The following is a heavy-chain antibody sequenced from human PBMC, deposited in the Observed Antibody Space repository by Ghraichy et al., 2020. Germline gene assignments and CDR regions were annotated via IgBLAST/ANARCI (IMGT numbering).Heavy chain of an antibody. J-gene: IGHJ4*02. V-gene: IGHV6-1*01. CDR3: ARDLGYVLFDY. D-gene: IGHD3-16*01. CDR2: TYYRSKWYY. Sequence: RGLEWLGRTYYRSKWYYAYPVSVKGRITINPDTSKNQFYLHLNSVIPGDTAVYFCARDLGYVLFDYWCQGALVTVSS.